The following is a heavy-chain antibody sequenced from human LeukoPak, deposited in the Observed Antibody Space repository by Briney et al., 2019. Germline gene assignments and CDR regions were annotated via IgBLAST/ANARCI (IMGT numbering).Heavy chain of an antibody. CDR2: ISSSSSSK. CDR1: GFTFSSYS. CDR3: ASRPRGTYFFDH. Sequence: GGSLRLSCAASGFTFSSYSMNWVRQAPGKGLEWVSTISSSSSSKYYADSVKGRFTISRDNAKNTLYLQMNSLTAEDTAVYYCASRPRGTYFFDHWGQGTLVTVSS. J-gene: IGHJ4*02. D-gene: IGHD3-16*01. V-gene: IGHV3-21*01.